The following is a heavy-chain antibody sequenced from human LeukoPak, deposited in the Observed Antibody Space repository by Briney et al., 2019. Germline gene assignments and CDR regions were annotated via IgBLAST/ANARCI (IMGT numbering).Heavy chain of an antibody. J-gene: IGHJ6*03. V-gene: IGHV4-59*02. Sequence: SETLSLTCTVSGASVSIYYWSWIRQPPGKGLEWIGDVSYSGSRKYNPSLKNRITISVDTSKNQLSLKLSSVTAADTAVYYCAKEGWDSGSPTPYFYNMAVWGKGPTVTVP. CDR3: AKEGWDSGSPTPYFYNMAV. D-gene: IGHD3-10*01. CDR1: GASVSIYY. CDR2: VSYSGSR.